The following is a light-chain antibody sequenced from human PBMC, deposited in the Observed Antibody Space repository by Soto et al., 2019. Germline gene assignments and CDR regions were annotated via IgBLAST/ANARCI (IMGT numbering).Light chain of an antibody. CDR3: QQYGSSLLFT. Sequence: EIVLTQSPGTLSLSPGERATLSCRASQSVTSKYLAWYQQKPGQAPRPIIYGASSRATGTPDRFSGSGSGTDFTLIISRLEPEDFAVYYCQQYGSSLLFTFGPGTKVDIK. V-gene: IGKV3-20*01. J-gene: IGKJ3*01. CDR1: QSVTSKY. CDR2: GAS.